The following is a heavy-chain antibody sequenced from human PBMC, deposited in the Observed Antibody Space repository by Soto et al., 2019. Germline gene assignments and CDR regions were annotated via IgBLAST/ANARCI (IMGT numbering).Heavy chain of an antibody. Sequence: SETLSLTCTVSGSSIIDHYWSWIRQPPGKGLEYIGYLYPSGTTNYNPSLKSRVTISVDTSKNQFSLKLGSVTAADTAVYYCARRILAYCGGDCYSAYSYWGQGTLVTVSS. D-gene: IGHD2-21*02. J-gene: IGHJ4*02. V-gene: IGHV4-59*11. CDR2: LYPSGTT. CDR3: ARRILAYCGGDCYSAYSY. CDR1: GSSIIDHY.